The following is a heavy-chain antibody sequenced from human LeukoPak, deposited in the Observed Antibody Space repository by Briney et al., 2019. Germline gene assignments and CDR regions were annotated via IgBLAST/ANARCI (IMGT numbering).Heavy chain of an antibody. CDR2: MNPNSGNT. J-gene: IGHJ5*02. Sequence: ASVKVSCKASGYTFTSYDINWVRQATGQGLEWMGWMNPNSGNTGYAQKFQGRVTMTRDTSISTAYMELSRLRSDDTAVYYCARGLGYYDSSGYYGLDYNWFDPWGQGTLVTVSS. CDR3: ARGLGYYDSSGYYGLDYNWFDP. V-gene: IGHV1-8*01. CDR1: GYTFTSYD. D-gene: IGHD3-22*01.